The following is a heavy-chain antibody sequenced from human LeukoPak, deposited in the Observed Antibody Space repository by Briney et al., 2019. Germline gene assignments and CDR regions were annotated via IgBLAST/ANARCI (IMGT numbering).Heavy chain of an antibody. Sequence: PSETLYLTCTGSGGSISSYYWSWIRQPPGKGLDWIGYIYYSGSTNYNPSLKSRVTISVDTSKNQFSLKLSSVTAADTAVYYCARVRVGTYYYDSSGSYYFDYWGQGTLVTVSS. CDR2: IYYSGST. CDR1: GGSISSYY. V-gene: IGHV4-59*01. J-gene: IGHJ4*02. D-gene: IGHD3-22*01. CDR3: ARVRVGTYYYDSSGSYYFDY.